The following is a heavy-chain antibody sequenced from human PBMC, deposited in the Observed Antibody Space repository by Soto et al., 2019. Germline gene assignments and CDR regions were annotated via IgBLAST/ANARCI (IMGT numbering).Heavy chain of an antibody. CDR3: GLLPQFDAFDI. CDR2: ISYDGSNK. V-gene: IGHV3-30-3*01. D-gene: IGHD3-22*01. Sequence: QVQLVESGGGVVQPGRSLRLSCAASGFTFSSYAMHWVRQAPGKGLEWVAVISYDGSNKYYADSVKGRFTISRDNSKNPLYLQMNSLRAEDTAVYYCGLLPQFDAFDIWGQGTMVTVSS. CDR1: GFTFSSYA. J-gene: IGHJ3*02.